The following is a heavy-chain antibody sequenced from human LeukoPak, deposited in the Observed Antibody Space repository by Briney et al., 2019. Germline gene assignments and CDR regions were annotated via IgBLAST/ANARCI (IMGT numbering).Heavy chain of an antibody. J-gene: IGHJ4*02. D-gene: IGHD3-10*01. CDR2: VHTSRGT. Sequence: SETLSLTCIVSGASISGHYWSWIRQPAGKEPEWIGRVHTSRGTNYNSSLKSRLTMSVDTSKNQFSLHLASVTAADTAVYYCAKGGESSLPFDYWGQGTLVTVSS. CDR1: GASISGHY. CDR3: AKGGESSLPFDY. V-gene: IGHV4-4*07.